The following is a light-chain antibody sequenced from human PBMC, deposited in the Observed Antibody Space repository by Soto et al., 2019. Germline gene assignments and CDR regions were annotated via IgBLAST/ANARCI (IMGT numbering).Light chain of an antibody. Sequence: QMSQSPSSVSASVGDPVTISCRASQGLKFLAWYQQKPGKAPRLLIYEATNLQSGVPPRFSGSGSGTDFTLTISSLQAEDFATYCCQQANSFLITFGQGTKLDIK. J-gene: IGKJ5*01. V-gene: IGKV1-12*01. CDR3: QQANSFLIT. CDR2: EAT. CDR1: QGLKF.